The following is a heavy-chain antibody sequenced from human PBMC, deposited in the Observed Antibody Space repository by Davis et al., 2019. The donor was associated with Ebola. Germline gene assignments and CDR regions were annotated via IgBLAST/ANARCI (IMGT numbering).Heavy chain of an antibody. V-gene: IGHV4-39*01. CDR1: GGSISSSSYY. CDR3: AGTPDYGMDV. J-gene: IGHJ6*04. Sequence: GSLRLSCTVSGGSISSSSYYWGWIRQPPGKGLEWIGSIYYSGSNYYNPSLKSRVTISVDTSKNQFSLNLSSVTAADTAVYYAAGTPDYGMDVWGKGTTVTVSS. CDR2: IYYSGSN. D-gene: IGHD6-13*01.